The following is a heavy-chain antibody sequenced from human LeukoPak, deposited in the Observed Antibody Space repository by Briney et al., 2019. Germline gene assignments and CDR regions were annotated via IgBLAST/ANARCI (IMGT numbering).Heavy chain of an antibody. J-gene: IGHJ4*02. D-gene: IGHD2-15*01. CDR3: AKSISGSNYFDY. CDR1: GFTFSNYG. V-gene: IGHV3-23*01. Sequence: GGSLRLSCAASGFTFSNYGMHWVRQAPGKGLEWVSSVTASGASTYYADSVKGRFTISRDNSKNTLSVEMNSLRAEDTAVYYCAKSISGSNYFDYWGQGILVTVSP. CDR2: VTASGAST.